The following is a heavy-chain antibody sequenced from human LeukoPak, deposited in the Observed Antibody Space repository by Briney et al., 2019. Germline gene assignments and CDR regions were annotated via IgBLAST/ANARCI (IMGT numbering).Heavy chain of an antibody. CDR3: ATVLKKPGYSGYDYLDY. CDR2: FDPEDGET. J-gene: IGHJ4*02. D-gene: IGHD5-12*01. V-gene: IGHV1-24*01. Sequence: GASVKVSCKVSGYTLTELSMHWVRQAPGKGLEWMGGFDPEDGETIYAQKFQGRVTMTEDTSTDTAYMELSSLRSEDTAVYYCATVLKKPGYSGYDYLDYWGQGTLVTVSS. CDR1: GYTLTELS.